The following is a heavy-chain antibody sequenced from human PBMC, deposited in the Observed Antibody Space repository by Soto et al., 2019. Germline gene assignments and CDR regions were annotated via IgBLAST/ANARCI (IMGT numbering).Heavy chain of an antibody. CDR3: ARAAGWTAVGD. D-gene: IGHD3-16*01. Sequence: QVQLVQSGAEVKKPGASVKVSCKASGYTFTSYAMHWVRQAPGQRLEWMGWINAGNGNTKYSQKFQGRVTITRDTSASTADMELSSLRSEDTAVYYCARAAGWTAVGDWGQGTLVTVSS. CDR1: GYTFTSYA. V-gene: IGHV1-3*01. J-gene: IGHJ4*02. CDR2: INAGNGNT.